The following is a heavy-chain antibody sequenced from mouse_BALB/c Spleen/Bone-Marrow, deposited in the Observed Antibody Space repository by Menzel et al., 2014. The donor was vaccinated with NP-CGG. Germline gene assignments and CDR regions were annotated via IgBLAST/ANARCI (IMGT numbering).Heavy chain of an antibody. Sequence: VKLQESGPGLVAPSQNLSITCTVSGSSLTSYGVNWVRQPPGKGLEWLGVIWGDGSTNYHSPLISRLSISKDDSKSQVFLKLNSLQTDDTATYYCAKGGAYSYYFDSWGQGTTLTVSS. J-gene: IGHJ2*01. CDR1: GSSLTSYG. CDR2: IWGDGST. V-gene: IGHV2-3*01. CDR3: AKGGAYSYYFDS. D-gene: IGHD1-1*01.